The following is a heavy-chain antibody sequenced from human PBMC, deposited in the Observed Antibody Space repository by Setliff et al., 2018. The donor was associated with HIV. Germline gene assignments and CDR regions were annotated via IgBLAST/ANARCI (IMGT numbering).Heavy chain of an antibody. CDR2: INPSSGST. V-gene: IGHV1-46*01. CDR3: ARDPAPSSSASYFQH. D-gene: IGHD6-6*01. CDR1: GYTFTSYY. J-gene: IGHJ1*01. Sequence: SVKVPCKASGYTFTSYYMHWVRQAPGQGLEWMGIINPSSGSTTYAQKFQGRVTMTTDPSTSTVHMKLSSPRSEDTAVYYCARDPAPSSSASYFQHWGQGTPVTVSS.